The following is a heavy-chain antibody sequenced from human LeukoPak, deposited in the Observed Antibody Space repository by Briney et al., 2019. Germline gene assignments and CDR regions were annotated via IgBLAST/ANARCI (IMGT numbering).Heavy chain of an antibody. Sequence: GGSLRLSCAASGFTFSSYEMNWVRQAPGKGLEWVSYISSSSSYIYYADSVKGRFTISRDNAKNSLYLQMNSLRAEDTAVYYCAKDPNSGSYLPYYFDYWGQGTLVTVSS. CDR1: GFTFSSYE. CDR3: AKDPNSGSYLPYYFDY. CDR2: ISSSSSYI. J-gene: IGHJ4*02. V-gene: IGHV3-21*05. D-gene: IGHD1-26*01.